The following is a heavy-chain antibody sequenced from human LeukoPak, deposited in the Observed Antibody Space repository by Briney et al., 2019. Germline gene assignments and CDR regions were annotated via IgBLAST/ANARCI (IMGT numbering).Heavy chain of an antibody. D-gene: IGHD5-12*01. CDR2: IYHSGST. CDR1: GYSISSGYY. CDR3: ARSCRILDIVATIRARLGGNGFDI. J-gene: IGHJ3*02. V-gene: IGHV4-38-2*02. Sequence: SETLSLTCTVSGYSISSGYYWGWIRQPPGKGLEWIGSIYHSGSTYYKPSLKSRVTISVDTSKNQFSLKLSSVTAADKAVYYCARSCRILDIVATIRARLGGNGFDIWGQGTMVTVSS.